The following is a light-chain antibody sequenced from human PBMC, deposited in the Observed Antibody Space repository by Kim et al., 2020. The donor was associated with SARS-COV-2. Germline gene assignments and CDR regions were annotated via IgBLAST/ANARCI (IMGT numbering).Light chain of an antibody. CDR2: GKN. Sequence: SSELTQDPAVSVALGQTVRITCQGDSLRSYYASWYQQKPGQAPVLVIYGKNNRPSGIPDRFSGSSSGNTASLTITGAQAEDEADYYCNFRDSIGNHWVFG. CDR1: SLRSYY. CDR3: NFRDSIGNHWV. V-gene: IGLV3-19*01. J-gene: IGLJ3*02.